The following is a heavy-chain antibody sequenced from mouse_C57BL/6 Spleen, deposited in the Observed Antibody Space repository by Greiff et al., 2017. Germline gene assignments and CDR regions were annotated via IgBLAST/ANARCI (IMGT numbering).Heavy chain of an antibody. Sequence: QVQLQQSGAELVRPGTSVKVSCKASGYAFTNYLIERVKQRPGQGLEWIGVINPGSGGTNYNEKFKGKATLTADKSSSTAYMQLSSLTSEDSAVYFCARYDYSKRYFDVWGTGTTVTVSS. CDR1: GYAFTNYL. J-gene: IGHJ1*03. CDR2: INPGSGGT. CDR3: ARYDYSKRYFDV. D-gene: IGHD2-5*01. V-gene: IGHV1-54*01.